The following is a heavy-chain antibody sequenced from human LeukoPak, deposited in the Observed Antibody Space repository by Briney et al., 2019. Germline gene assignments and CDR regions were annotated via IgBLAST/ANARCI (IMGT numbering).Heavy chain of an antibody. CDR2: IRYDGSNK. D-gene: IGHD3-3*01. V-gene: IGHV3-30*02. CDR1: GFTFSSYG. CDR3: ARIYGEVKNLNFWSGYYAYYYYYMDV. Sequence: GGSLRLSCAASGFTFSSYGMHWVRQAPGKGLEWVAFIRYDGSNKYYADSVKGRFTISRDNSKNTLYLQMNSLRAEDTAVYYCARIYGEVKNLNFWSGYYAYYYYYMDVWGKGTTVTVSS. J-gene: IGHJ6*03.